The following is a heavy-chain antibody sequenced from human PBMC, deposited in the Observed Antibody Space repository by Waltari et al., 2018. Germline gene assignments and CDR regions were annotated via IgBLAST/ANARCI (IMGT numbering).Heavy chain of an antibody. Sequence: QLQLQESGPGLVKPSETLSLTCTVSGDSISSSSYYGGWIRQPPGKGLGGMGRVYESGGTDSNPSLKRRVTISMDTSENPFSLKRSSVTAADTAGDYCARRDFHDDTVWGTYTYWGQGTLVTVAS. CDR2: VYESGGT. CDR1: GDSISSSSYY. V-gene: IGHV4-39*01. D-gene: IGHD3-16*01. J-gene: IGHJ4*02. CDR3: ARRDFHDDTVWGTYTY.